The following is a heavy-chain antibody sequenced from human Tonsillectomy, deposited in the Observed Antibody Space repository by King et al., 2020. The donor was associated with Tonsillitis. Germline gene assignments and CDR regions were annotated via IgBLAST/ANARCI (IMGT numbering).Heavy chain of an antibody. CDR3: ATGMSSTSGYYFNY. CDR1: GFTFSSYG. CDR2: ISYDGGNK. V-gene: IGHV3-30*03. D-gene: IGHD2-2*01. Sequence: QLVQSGGGVVQPGRSLRLSCAASGFTFSSYGMHWVRQAPGKGLEWVAVISYDGGNKNYADSVKGRFTISRDNSKNTLYLQMNSLRAEDTAVYYCATGMSSTSGYYFNYWGQGILVTVSS. J-gene: IGHJ4*02.